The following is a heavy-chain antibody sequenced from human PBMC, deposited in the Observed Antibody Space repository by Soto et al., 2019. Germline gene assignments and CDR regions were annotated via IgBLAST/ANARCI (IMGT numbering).Heavy chain of an antibody. CDR3: ARVKRGVGALDY. Sequence: SVKVSCKASAYRFIAYYMYWVRQAPGQGLEWMGWINPNTGDTNYAQKFQGRVTVTRDTSISTAYMELSSLTSDDTAVYYCARVKRGVGALDYWGQGTLVTVSS. CDR2: INPNTGDT. D-gene: IGHD1-26*01. J-gene: IGHJ4*02. CDR1: AYRFIAYY. V-gene: IGHV1-2*02.